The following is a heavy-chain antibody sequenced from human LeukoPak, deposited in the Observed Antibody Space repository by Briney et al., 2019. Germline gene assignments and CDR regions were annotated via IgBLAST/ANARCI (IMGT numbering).Heavy chain of an antibody. D-gene: IGHD3-9*01. J-gene: IGHJ6*03. CDR1: GYTFTSYD. V-gene: IGHV1-8*01. Sequence: ASVKVSCKASGYTFTSYDINWVRQATGQGLEWMGWMNPNGGNTGYAQKFQGRVTMTRNTSISTAYMELSSLRSEDTAVYYCARASTGYYLYYYYYYMDVWGKGTTVTVSS. CDR3: ARASTGYYLYYYYYYMDV. CDR2: MNPNGGNT.